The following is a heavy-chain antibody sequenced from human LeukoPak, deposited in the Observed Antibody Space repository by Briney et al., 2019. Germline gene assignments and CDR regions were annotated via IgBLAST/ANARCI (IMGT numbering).Heavy chain of an antibody. CDR3: TRLYDSGFDY. CDR2: IRPKFEGGTA. CDR1: GFTFSNAW. D-gene: IGHD3-10*01. J-gene: IGHJ4*02. Sequence: GGSLRLSCTASGFTFSNAWMNWVRQPPGKGLEWVGRIRPKFEGGTADYAAPVKDRFIISRDDSKNTAYLQMNSLKTEDTAVYYCTRLYDSGFDYWGQGTLVTVSS. V-gene: IGHV3-15*01.